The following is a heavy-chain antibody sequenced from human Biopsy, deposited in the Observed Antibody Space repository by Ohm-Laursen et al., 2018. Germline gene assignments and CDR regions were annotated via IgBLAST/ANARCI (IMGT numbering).Heavy chain of an antibody. CDR2: MIPSSGKT. CDR3: ARGYSRRVSIFEASIYWFDT. J-gene: IGHJ5*02. CDR1: GYSFSTYD. Sequence: SVKVSCKASGYSFSTYDVNWVRQARGQGLEWMGWMIPSSGKTGYAQRFQGRVTLTMNTSISTAYMELSGLRSEDTAVYFCARGYSRRVSIFEASIYWFDTWGQGTLVTDSS. D-gene: IGHD6-6*01. V-gene: IGHV1-8*01.